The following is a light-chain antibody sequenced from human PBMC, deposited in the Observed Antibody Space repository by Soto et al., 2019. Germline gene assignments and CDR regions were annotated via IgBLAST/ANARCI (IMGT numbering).Light chain of an antibody. J-gene: IGKJ4*01. CDR2: CAA. CDR1: QNVSSN. V-gene: IGKV3-15*01. CDR3: QQYNNWPPLT. Sequence: EIVMTQSPATLSVSPGERATLSCRARQNVSSNLAWYQQKPGQAPRLLIYCAATRATGIPARFSGSGSWTEFTLTISSLQSEDFAVYYCQQYNNWPPLTFGGGTKVEIK.